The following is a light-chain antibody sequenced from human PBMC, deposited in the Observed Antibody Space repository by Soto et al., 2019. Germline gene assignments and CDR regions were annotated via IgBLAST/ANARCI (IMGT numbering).Light chain of an antibody. CDR1: SSDVGGYNS. V-gene: IGLV2-8*01. J-gene: IGLJ3*02. Sequence: QSALTQPPSASGSPGQSVTISCTGTSSDVGGYNSVSWYQQHPGKAPKLMIYEVNKRPSGVPDRFSASKSDNTASLTVSGLQSGDEAGYSASSPAGTKNLVFGGGTQLP. CDR2: EVN. CDR3: SSPAGTKNLV.